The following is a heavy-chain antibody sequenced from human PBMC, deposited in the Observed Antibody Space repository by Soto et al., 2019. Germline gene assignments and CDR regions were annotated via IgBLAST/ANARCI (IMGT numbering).Heavy chain of an antibody. Sequence: ASVKVSCKASGYTFTSYDINWVRQATGQGLEWMGWVNPNSGNTGYAQKFQGRVTMTRNTSINTAYMVLDNLRSDDTAVYYCARWLAPCGDYGYHWYFDLWGRGTLVIFSS. CDR2: VNPNSGNT. J-gene: IGHJ2*01. V-gene: IGHV1-8*01. D-gene: IGHD4-17*01. CDR1: GYTFTSYD. CDR3: ARWLAPCGDYGYHWYFDL.